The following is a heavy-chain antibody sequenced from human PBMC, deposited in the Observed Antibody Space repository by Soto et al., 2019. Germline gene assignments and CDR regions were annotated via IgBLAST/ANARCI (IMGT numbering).Heavy chain of an antibody. CDR1: GDSVSSNSAA. D-gene: IGHD2-2*01. V-gene: IGHV6-1*01. J-gene: IGHJ6*02. CDR3: ARCIGPAGTTKGYGLEI. Sequence: PSQTLSLTCAISGDSVSSNSAAWNWIRQSPSRDLEWLGRTYYRSRWYYDYALSVKSRITINPDTSKNQFSLQLNSVTPKDTAVYFCARCIGPAGTTKGYGLEIWGQGTSVTVSS. CDR2: TYYRSRWYY.